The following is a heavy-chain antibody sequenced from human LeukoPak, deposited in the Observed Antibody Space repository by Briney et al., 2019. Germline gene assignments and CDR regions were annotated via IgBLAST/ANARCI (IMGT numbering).Heavy chain of an antibody. V-gene: IGHV4-59*01. J-gene: IGHJ6*03. D-gene: IGHD3-3*01. CDR2: IYYSGST. Sequence: SETLSLTCTVSGGSISSYYWSWIRQPPGKGLEWIGYIYYSGSTNYNPSLKSRVTISVDTSKNQFSLKLSSVTAADTAVYYCARHDYYYYYMDVWGKGTAVTVSS. CDR3: ARHDYYYYYMDV. CDR1: GGSISSYY.